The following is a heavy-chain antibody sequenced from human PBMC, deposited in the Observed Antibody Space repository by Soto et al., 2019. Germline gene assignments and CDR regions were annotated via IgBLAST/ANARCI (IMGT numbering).Heavy chain of an antibody. Sequence: WIRKAPGKGLEWVSAISGSGGSTYYADSVKGRFTISRDNSKNTLYLQMNSLRAEDTAVYYCAKVHLTSDLFDYWGQGTLVTVSS. CDR3: AKVHLTSDLFDY. CDR2: ISGSGGST. V-gene: IGHV3-23*01. J-gene: IGHJ4*02. D-gene: IGHD4-17*01.